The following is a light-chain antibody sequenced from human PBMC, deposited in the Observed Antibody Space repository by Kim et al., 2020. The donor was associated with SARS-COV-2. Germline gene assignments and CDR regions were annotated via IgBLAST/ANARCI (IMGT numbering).Light chain of an antibody. V-gene: IGLV1-40*01. J-gene: IGLJ3*02. CDR2: FNN. CDR3: QSYDNRLSGSMV. Sequence: QSVLTQPPSVSGAPGQRVTISCTGSRSNIGAGYDVHWYQHIPGKAPKLLIYFNNRRPSGLPDRFSGSKSGSSASLAITGLQADDEADYYCQSYDNRLSGSMVFGGGTKVTVL. CDR1: RSNIGAGYD.